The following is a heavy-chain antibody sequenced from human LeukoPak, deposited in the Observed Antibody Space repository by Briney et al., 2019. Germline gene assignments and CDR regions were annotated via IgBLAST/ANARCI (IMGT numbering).Heavy chain of an antibody. D-gene: IGHD3-22*01. CDR3: ARDDYDSSNGAFDI. J-gene: IGHJ3*02. CDR1: GFTFNTYT. V-gene: IGHV3-74*01. Sequence: GGSLRLSCAASGFTFNTYTMSWVRQAPGKGLVWVSRINSDGSSTSYADSVKGRFTISRDNAKNTLYLQMNSLRAEDTAVYYCARDDYDSSNGAFDIWGQGTMVTVSS. CDR2: INSDGSST.